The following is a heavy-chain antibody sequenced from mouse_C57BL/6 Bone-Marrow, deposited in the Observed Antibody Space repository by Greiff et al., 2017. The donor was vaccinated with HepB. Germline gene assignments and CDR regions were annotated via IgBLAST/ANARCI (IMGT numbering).Heavy chain of an antibody. CDR2: IRNKANGYTK. CDR3: ARNYGSSYAMDY. J-gene: IGHJ4*01. CDR1: GFTFTDYY. V-gene: IGHV7-3*01. Sequence: DVKLVESGGGLVQPGGSLSLSCAASGFTFTDYYMSWVRQPPGKALEWLGFIRNKANGYTKEYSASVKGRFTISRDNSQSILYLQMNALRAEDSATYYCARNYGSSYAMDYWGQGTSVTVSS. D-gene: IGHD1-1*01.